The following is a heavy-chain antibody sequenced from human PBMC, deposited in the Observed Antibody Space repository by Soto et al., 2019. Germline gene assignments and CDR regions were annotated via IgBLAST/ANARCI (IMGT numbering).Heavy chain of an antibody. Sequence: QVQLVQSGAEVKKPGASVKVSCKASGYTFTSYGISWVRQAPGQGLEWMGWISAYNGNTNYAQKLQGRVTMTTDTSKSTAYMELRSLRSDDTAVYYCARTGVDYGDYYYYGMDVWGQGTTVTVSS. CDR2: ISAYNGNT. CDR3: ARTGVDYGDYYYYGMDV. CDR1: GYTFTSYG. J-gene: IGHJ6*02. V-gene: IGHV1-18*01. D-gene: IGHD4-17*01.